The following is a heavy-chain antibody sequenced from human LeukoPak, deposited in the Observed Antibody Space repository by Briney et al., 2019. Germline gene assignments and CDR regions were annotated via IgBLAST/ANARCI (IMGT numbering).Heavy chain of an antibody. CDR1: GFTFSSYG. CDR2: ISYDGSKK. V-gene: IGHV3-30*18. Sequence: GGSLRLSCGASGFTFSSYGMHWVRQAPGRGLEWVAVISYDGSKKYYADSAKGRFTISRDNSKNTLYVQMNSLRAEDTAVYYCAKELYSTTWYEYWGQGTLVTVSS. CDR3: AKELYSTTWYEY. J-gene: IGHJ4*02. D-gene: IGHD6-13*01.